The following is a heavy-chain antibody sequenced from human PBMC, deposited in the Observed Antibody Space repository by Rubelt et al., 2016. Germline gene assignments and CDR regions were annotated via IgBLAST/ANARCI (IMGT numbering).Heavy chain of an antibody. Sequence: EFQLVESGGGLVQPGGSLRLSCVASGFAVSSYMSWVRQAPGKGLEWVSVIYSGGDTYYPDSVKGRFTMSRDISKKTVYLQMNSLRGDDTAVYYCARDRFLGWFDPWGQGVLVTVSS. D-gene: IGHD2/OR15-2a*01. CDR2: IYSGGDT. CDR1: GFAVSSY. V-gene: IGHV3-66*01. CDR3: ARDRFLGWFDP. J-gene: IGHJ5*02.